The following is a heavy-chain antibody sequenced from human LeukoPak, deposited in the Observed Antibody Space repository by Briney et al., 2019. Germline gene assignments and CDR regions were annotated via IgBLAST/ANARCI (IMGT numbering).Heavy chain of an antibody. Sequence: SETLSLTCTVSGYFISSGFHWGWIRQSPGKGLEWIGVIHHSGATYYTPSLKSRVTVLVDTSKNQFSLQLRSVTAADTAVYYCAREDPQTTVPEGMDVWGQGTTVTVSS. J-gene: IGHJ6*02. CDR2: IHHSGAT. CDR3: AREDPQTTVPEGMDV. D-gene: IGHD4-17*01. CDR1: GYFISSGFH. V-gene: IGHV4-38-2*02.